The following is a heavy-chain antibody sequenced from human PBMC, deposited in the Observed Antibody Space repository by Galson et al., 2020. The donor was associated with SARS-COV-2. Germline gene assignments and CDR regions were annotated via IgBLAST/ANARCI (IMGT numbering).Heavy chain of an antibody. J-gene: IGHJ4*02. D-gene: IGHD7-27*01. CDR1: GGSISSSSYY. CDR3: ARTTGDEFDY. V-gene: IGHV4-39*07. CDR2: IYYSGST. Sequence: SETLSLTCTVSGGSISSSSYYWGWIRQPPGKGLEWIGSIYYSGSTYYNPSLKSRVTISVDTSKNQFSLKLSSVTAADTAVYYCARTTGDEFDYWGQGTLVTVSS.